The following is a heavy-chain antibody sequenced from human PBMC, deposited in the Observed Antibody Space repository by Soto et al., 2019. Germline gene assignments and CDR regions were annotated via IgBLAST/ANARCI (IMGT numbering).Heavy chain of an antibody. CDR1: GYTFTSYG. D-gene: IGHD3-10*01. J-gene: IGHJ4*02. Sequence: VASVKVSCKASGYTFTSYGISWVRQGPGQGLEWMGWISGYNSNTSYAQKFQGRVTMTRDTSTSTVYMELSSLRSEDTAVYYCARAMVRGVPFDYWGQGTLVTVSS. CDR3: ARAMVRGVPFDY. CDR2: ISGYNSNT. V-gene: IGHV1-18*01.